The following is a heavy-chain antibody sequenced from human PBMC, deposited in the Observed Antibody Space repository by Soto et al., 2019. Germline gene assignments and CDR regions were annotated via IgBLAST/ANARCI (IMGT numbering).Heavy chain of an antibody. J-gene: IGHJ4*02. D-gene: IGHD4-17*01. Sequence: GASVKVSCKPSGYTFAAFFIHWIRQAPGQGLEWMGWINPTSGATVSAQKFQDRVTMTRDTSISTAYMELRGLKSDDTAVYYCTRDPDYGDYWGYFFDYWGQGTPVTVSS. CDR2: INPTSGAT. CDR1: GYTFAAFF. V-gene: IGHV1-2*02. CDR3: TRDPDYGDYWGYFFDY.